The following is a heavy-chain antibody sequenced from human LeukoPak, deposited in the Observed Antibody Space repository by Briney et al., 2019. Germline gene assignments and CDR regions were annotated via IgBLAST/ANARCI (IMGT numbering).Heavy chain of an antibody. CDR1: GYTFTGYY. CDR3: GGRHYY. CDR2: INPNNGDT. V-gene: IGHV1-2*02. J-gene: IGHJ4*02. Sequence: ASVTVSYKASGYTFTGYYMHLVRQAPGQGLEWMGWINPNNGDTNNAQKSQYTVTITMDTSIITVHIELSSLRSDDTAVYYCGGRHYYGGQGTLVTVS.